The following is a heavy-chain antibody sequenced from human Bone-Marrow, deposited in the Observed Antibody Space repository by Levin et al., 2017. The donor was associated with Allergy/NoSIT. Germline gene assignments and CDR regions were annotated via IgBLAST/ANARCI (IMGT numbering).Heavy chain of an antibody. D-gene: IGHD3-10*01. CDR2: FYHYGPD. J-gene: IGHJ3*02. CDR3: ARSADGSGNYLGAFEI. V-gene: IGHV4-30-2*01. Sequence: SETLSLTCTVSGGSISIGGYSWAWFRQPPGKGLEWIGFFYHYGPDFYNPSLKSRVTISVDESNNQFSLKLTSLTAADTAVFYCARSADGSGNYLGAFEIWGQGTMVTVSS. CDR1: GGSISIGGYS.